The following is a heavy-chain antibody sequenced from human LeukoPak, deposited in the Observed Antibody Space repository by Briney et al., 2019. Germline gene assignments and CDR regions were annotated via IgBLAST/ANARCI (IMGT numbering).Heavy chain of an antibody. CDR3: ARLIFDCSGGSCYFYLDY. V-gene: IGHV4-59*08. D-gene: IGHD2-15*01. Sequence: PSETLSLTCTVSGGSINSNYWGWIRQPPGKGLEWLGYIYYSGSTNYNPSLKSRLTISVDTSKNQFSLKLSSVTAADTAVYYCARLIFDCSGGSCYFYLDYWGQGTLVTVSS. CDR1: GGSINSNY. CDR2: IYYSGST. J-gene: IGHJ4*02.